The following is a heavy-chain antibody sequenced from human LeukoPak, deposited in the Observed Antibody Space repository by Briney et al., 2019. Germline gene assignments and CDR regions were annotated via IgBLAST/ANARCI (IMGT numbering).Heavy chain of an antibody. CDR1: GYTFTSYD. CDR2: ISAYNGNT. J-gene: IGHJ5*02. CDR3: ARDSIDIVVVPAAQNWFDP. V-gene: IGHV1-18*01. D-gene: IGHD2-2*01. Sequence: ASVKVSCKASGYTFTSYDINWVRQAPGQGLEWMGWISAYNGNTNYAQKLQGRVTMTTDTSTSTAYMELRSLRSDDTAVYYCARDSIDIVVVPAAQNWFDPWGQGTLVTVSS.